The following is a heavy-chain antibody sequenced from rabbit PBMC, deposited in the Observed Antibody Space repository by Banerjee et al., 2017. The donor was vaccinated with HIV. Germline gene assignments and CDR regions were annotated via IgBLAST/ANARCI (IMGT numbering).Heavy chain of an antibody. V-gene: IGHV1S40*01. D-gene: IGHD6-1*01. Sequence: QSLEESGGDLVKPGASLTLTCTASGFSFSSSYYMCWVRQAPGKGLEMIACIYSGSSGSTYYASWAKGRFTISKTSSTTVTLQMTSLTAADTATYFCARDHADGRGYAFNLWGPGTLVTVS. CDR3: ARDHADGRGYAFNL. CDR2: IYSGSSGST. CDR1: GFSFSSSYY. J-gene: IGHJ4*01.